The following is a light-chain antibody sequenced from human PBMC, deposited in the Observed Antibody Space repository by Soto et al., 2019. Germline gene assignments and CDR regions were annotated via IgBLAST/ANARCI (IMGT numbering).Light chain of an antibody. CDR1: QNINTY. CDR3: QQSYSNILS. J-gene: IGKJ4*01. V-gene: IGKV1-39*01. Sequence: DIQLTQSPSSLSASVGDRVTISCRASQNINTYVNWYQLKPGKAPKLLIFASSTLQSGVPSRFSGSGSGADFSLTISSLQPEDFATYYCQQSYSNILSFGGGTRVEL. CDR2: ASS.